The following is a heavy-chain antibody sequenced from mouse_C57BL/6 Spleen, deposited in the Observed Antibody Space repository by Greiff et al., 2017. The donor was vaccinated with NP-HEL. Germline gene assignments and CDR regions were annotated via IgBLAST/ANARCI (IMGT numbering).Heavy chain of an antibody. J-gene: IGHJ4*01. CDR2: ISNLAYSI. CDR1: GFTFSDYG. V-gene: IGHV5-15*01. CDR3: ARRLGRDYYAMDY. Sequence: EVMLVESGGGLVQPGGSLKLSCAASGFTFSDYGMAWVRQAPRKGPEWVAFISNLAYSIYYADTVTGRFTISRENAKNTLYLEMSSLRSEDTAMYYCARRLGRDYYAMDYWGQGTSVTVSS. D-gene: IGHD4-1*01.